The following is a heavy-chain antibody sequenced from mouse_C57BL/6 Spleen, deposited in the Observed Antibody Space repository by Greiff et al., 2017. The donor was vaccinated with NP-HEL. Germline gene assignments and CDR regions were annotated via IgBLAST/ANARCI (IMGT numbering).Heavy chain of an antibody. D-gene: IGHD2-4*01. CDR3: AREYDYSWFAY. CDR1: GFTFSDYG. Sequence: EVNLVESGGGLVKPGGSLKLSCAASGFTFSDYGMHWVRQAPEKGLEWVAYISSGSSTIYYADTVKGRFTISRDNAKNTLFLQMTSLRSEDTAMYYCAREYDYSWFAYWGQGTLVTVSA. CDR2: ISSGSSTI. J-gene: IGHJ3*01. V-gene: IGHV5-17*01.